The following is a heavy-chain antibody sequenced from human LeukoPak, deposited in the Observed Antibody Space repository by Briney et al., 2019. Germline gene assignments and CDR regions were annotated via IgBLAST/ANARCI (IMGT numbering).Heavy chain of an antibody. J-gene: IGHJ5*02. D-gene: IGHD1-26*01. CDR1: GYTLTELS. CDR3: ATMYSGSYAAASSWFDP. Sequence: ASVKVSCKVSGYTLTELSMHWVRQAPGEGLEWMGGFDPEDGETIYAQKFQGRVTMTEDTSTDTAYMELSSLRSEDTAVYYCATMYSGSYAAASSWFDPWGQGTLVTVSS. CDR2: FDPEDGET. V-gene: IGHV1-24*01.